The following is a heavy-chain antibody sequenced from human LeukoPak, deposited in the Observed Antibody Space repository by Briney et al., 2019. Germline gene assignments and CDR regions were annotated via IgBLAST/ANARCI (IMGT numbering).Heavy chain of an antibody. Sequence: PSETLSLTCTVSGGSISNYYWSWIRQPAGKGLEWIGRIYTGGGTNYNPSLKSRVTMSVSKNHFSLKLSSVTAADTAAYHCARSSRVAGGHYYFDYWGQGTLVTVSS. V-gene: IGHV4-4*07. J-gene: IGHJ4*02. CDR3: ARSSRVAGGHYYFDY. CDR1: GGSISNYY. CDR2: IYTGGGT. D-gene: IGHD6-13*01.